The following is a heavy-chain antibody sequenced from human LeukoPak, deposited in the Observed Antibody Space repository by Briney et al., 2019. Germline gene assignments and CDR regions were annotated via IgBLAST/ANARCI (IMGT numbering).Heavy chain of an antibody. Sequence: GASVKVSCKASGYTSTSYDINWVRQATGQGLEWLGWMNPYNGNTGYAQKFQGRVTMTRNTSISTAYMEVSSLRPEDTAVYYCARGGLPYYSYYMDVWGKGTTVTVSS. CDR3: ARGGLPYYSYYMDV. J-gene: IGHJ6*03. CDR2: MNPYNGNT. CDR1: GYTSTSYD. V-gene: IGHV1-8*01.